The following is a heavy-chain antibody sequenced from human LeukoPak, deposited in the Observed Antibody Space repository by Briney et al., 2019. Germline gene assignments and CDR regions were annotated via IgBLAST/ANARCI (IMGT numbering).Heavy chain of an antibody. D-gene: IGHD3-16*02. CDR1: GYTFSSYA. Sequence: ASVKVSCKASGYTFSSYAINWVRQAPGQGLEWMGWISGYNGNTNYAQKFQGRVTMTTDTSTNTAYMEVESLRSDDTAVYYCARLDITFGGGIVNAGSNYWGQGTLVTVSS. J-gene: IGHJ4*02. CDR2: ISGYNGNT. CDR3: ARLDITFGGGIVNAGSNY. V-gene: IGHV1-18*01.